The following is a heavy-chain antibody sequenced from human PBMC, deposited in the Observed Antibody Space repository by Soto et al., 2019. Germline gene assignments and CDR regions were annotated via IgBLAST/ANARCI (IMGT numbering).Heavy chain of an antibody. J-gene: IGHJ5*02. CDR1: GFTFSSYS. D-gene: IGHD6-13*01. Sequence: GGSLRLSCAASGFTFSSYSMNWVRHAAGKGLEWVSSISSSSSYIYYADTVKGRFTISRDNAKNSLYLQMNSLRAEDTAVYYCATQRYSSSGSEFDPWGQGTLVTVSS. V-gene: IGHV3-21*01. CDR3: ATQRYSSSGSEFDP. CDR2: ISSSSSYI.